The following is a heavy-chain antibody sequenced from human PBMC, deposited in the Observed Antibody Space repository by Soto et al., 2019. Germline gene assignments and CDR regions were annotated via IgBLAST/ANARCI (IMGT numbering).Heavy chain of an antibody. Sequence: QITLKESGPTLVKPTQTLTLTCTFSGFSLSTSGVGVGWIRQPPGKAPEYLALIYRDDDRRYSPSLRSRLTITNDPSKNQVVLTMTNMDPVETATHCCAHCTTETTPEYVFDIWGQGTMVTVSS. V-gene: IGHV2-5*02. J-gene: IGHJ3*02. CDR1: GFSLSTSGVG. CDR3: AHCTTETTPEYVFDI. CDR2: IYRDDDR. D-gene: IGHD1-1*01.